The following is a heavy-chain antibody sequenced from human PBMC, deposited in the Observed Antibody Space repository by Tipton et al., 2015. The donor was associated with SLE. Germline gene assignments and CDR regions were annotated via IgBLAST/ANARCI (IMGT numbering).Heavy chain of an antibody. CDR1: GGSISISAYY. CDR2: TYYSEAT. CDR3: ARDPKY. V-gene: IGHV4-39*07. J-gene: IGHJ4*02. Sequence: TLSLTCAVSGGSISISAYYWGWIRQPPGRGLEWIGNTYYSEATYYNPSLKSRVTMSIDTPKNQFSLKLTSVTAADTAVYYCARDPKYWGQGTLVIVSS.